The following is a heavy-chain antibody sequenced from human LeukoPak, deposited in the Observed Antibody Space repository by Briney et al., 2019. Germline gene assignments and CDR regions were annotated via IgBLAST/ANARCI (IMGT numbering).Heavy chain of an antibody. V-gene: IGHV3-30*18. CDR1: GFTYSPFA. J-gene: IGHJ3*01. CDR3: TKDHFQGGAPSAFDL. Sequence: QTGGSLRLTCAASGFTYSPFAMHWVRQAPGKGLEWVALISYHGSTQQYADSVKGRFTISGDKSKNTLYLQMDSLRSEDTALYYCTKDHFQGGAPSAFDLWGPGTMVTVSS. CDR2: ISYHGSTQ. D-gene: IGHD2/OR15-2a*01.